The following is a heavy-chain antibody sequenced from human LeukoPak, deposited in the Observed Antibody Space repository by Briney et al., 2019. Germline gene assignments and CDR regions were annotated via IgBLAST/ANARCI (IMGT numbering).Heavy chain of an antibody. D-gene: IGHD1-26*01. Sequence: GASVKVSCKASGGTFSSYAISWVRQAPGQGLEWMGRIIPTLGIANYAQKFQGRVTITADKSTSTAYMELSSLRSEDTAIYYCAKDFSSGSYSYFDYWGQGTLVTVSS. CDR1: GGTFSSYA. CDR3: AKDFSSGSYSYFDY. J-gene: IGHJ4*02. V-gene: IGHV1-69*04. CDR2: IIPTLGIA.